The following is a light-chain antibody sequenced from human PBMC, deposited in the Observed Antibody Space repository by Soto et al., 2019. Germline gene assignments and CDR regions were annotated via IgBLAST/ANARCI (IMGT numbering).Light chain of an antibody. CDR1: QNIYSN. Sequence: IVMTQSPATLSVSPGERATFSCRASQNIYSNIAWYQQRPGQAPRLLIYRASTRATGVPARFRGSGSGTEFTLTISSLQPDDFASYYCQQYNPYSPWTFGQGTKVDNK. V-gene: IGKV3-15*01. CDR3: QQYNPYSPWT. J-gene: IGKJ1*01. CDR2: RAS.